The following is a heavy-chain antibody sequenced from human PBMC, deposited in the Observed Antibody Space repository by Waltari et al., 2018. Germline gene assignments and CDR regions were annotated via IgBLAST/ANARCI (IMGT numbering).Heavy chain of an antibody. CDR1: GYTFTSYG. CDR3: ARDPFAPFY. J-gene: IGHJ4*02. CDR2: INPYNGNT. Sequence: QVQLVQSGAEVKKPGASVKVSCKASGYTFTSYGISWMRQAPGQGLEWMGWINPYNGNTKYIERLQGRVTLTTDTSTNTAYMELRSLRSDDTAMYYCARDPFAPFYWGQGTLVTVSS. D-gene: IGHD3-10*01. V-gene: IGHV1-18*01.